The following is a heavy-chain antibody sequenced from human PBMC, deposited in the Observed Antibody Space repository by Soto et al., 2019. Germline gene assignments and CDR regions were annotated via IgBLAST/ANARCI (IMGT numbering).Heavy chain of an antibody. CDR1: GYTFTSYT. Sequence: QVQLVQSGAEVKKPGASVKVSCKASGYTFTSYTMHWVRQAPGQRLEWMGWINAGNGNTKYSQKFQGRVTITRDTSASTAYMELSSLRSEDTAVYYCARFGGYSGYDSLDYWGQGTLVTVSS. J-gene: IGHJ4*02. D-gene: IGHD5-12*01. CDR3: ARFGGYSGYDSLDY. V-gene: IGHV1-3*01. CDR2: INAGNGNT.